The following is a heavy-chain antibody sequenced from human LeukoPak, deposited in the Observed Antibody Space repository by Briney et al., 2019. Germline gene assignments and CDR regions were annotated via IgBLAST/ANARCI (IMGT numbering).Heavy chain of an antibody. CDR2: ISAYNGNT. V-gene: IGHV1-18*01. CDR1: GYTFTNYG. J-gene: IGHJ4*02. D-gene: IGHD2-2*02. CDR3: ARVMRHYCSSTFCHNPYYFEY. Sequence: ASVKVSCKPSGYTFTNYGISWVRQAPGQGLEWMGWISAYNGNTNYAQNLQGRVTMTTDTSTSTAYMGLKSLRSDDTAVYYCARVMRHYCSSTFCHNPYYFEYWGQGTLVTVSS.